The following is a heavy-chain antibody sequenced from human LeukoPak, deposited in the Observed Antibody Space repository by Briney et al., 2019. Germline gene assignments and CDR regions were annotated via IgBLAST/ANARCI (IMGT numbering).Heavy chain of an antibody. CDR2: IYTSGSN. J-gene: IGHJ5*02. V-gene: IGHV4-61*02. D-gene: IGHD3-22*01. CDR1: GGSICSGCYY. CDR3: ARVGHYYDSSGYYVNWFDH. Sequence: SEPLSLTFTVSGGSICSGCYYWSGIRPPAGEGLEWIGRIYTSGSNNYNPSLKIRVTISVDTPKNQFSLKLSSVTAADTAVYYCARVGHYYDSSGYYVNWFDHWGQGTLVTVSS.